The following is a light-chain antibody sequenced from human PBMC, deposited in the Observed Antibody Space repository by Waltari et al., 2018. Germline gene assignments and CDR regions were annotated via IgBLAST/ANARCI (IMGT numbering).Light chain of an antibody. CDR3: QSADDSGDHVL. V-gene: IGLV3-25*03. CDR2: RNT. CDR1: ELADKY. J-gene: IGLJ2*01. Sequence: SPGLTQPPSVSVSPGQTAITTCSGDELADKYIYWFQQKSGQAPVVVIRRNTGRPSGIPGRFSAADSGTTGTLVISGVQAEDEAEYYCQSADDSGDHVLFGGGTMLTVL.